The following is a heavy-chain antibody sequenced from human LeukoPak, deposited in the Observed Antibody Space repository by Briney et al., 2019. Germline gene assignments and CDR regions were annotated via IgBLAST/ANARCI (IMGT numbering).Heavy chain of an antibody. CDR1: GYTFTGYY. J-gene: IGHJ4*02. D-gene: IGHD6-19*01. CDR2: INPNSGGT. CDR3: ARSYSSGWYEPFDY. Sequence: ASVKVSCKASGYTFTGYYMHWVRQAPGQGLEWMGWINPNSGGTNYAQKFQGRVTITRNTSISTAYMELSSLRSEDTAVYYCARSYSSGWYEPFDYWGQGTLVTVSS. V-gene: IGHV1-2*02.